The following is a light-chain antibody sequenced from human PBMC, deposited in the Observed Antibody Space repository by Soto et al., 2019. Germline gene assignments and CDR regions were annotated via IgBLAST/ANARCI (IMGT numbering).Light chain of an antibody. V-gene: IGKV1-33*01. CDR2: DAS. J-gene: IGKJ4*01. CDR3: QQYDNLLT. Sequence: DIQMTQSPSTLSASVGDRVTITCRASQSISSWLAWYQQKPGKAPKLLIYDASNLETGVPSRFSGSGSGTDFTFTISGLQPEDIATYYCQQYDNLLTFGGGTKVDIK. CDR1: QSISSW.